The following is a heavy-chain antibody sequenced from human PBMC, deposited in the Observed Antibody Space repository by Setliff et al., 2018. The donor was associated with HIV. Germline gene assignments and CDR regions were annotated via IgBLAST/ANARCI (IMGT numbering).Heavy chain of an antibody. D-gene: IGHD3-10*01. V-gene: IGHV4-4*07. CDR2: ISAGGYT. J-gene: IGHJ3*02. CDR3: ARAGSMVRGVIISAIDI. Sequence: SETLSLTCTVSGGSISIYYWSWIRQLPGEGLEWIGRISAGGYTYYNPSLQSRVTMSVDMSKNQFSLKLSSVTAADTAVYYCARAGSMVRGVIISAIDIWGQGTMVTVSS. CDR1: GGSISIYY.